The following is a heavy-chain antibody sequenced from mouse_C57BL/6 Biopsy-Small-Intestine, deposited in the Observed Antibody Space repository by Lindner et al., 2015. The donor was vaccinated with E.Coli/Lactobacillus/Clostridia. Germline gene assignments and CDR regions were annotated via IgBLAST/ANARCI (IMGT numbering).Heavy chain of an antibody. CDR3: ARYHPNYSFAY. Sequence: VQLQESGPELVKPGASVKISCKASGYKFTDYNMDWVKQSHGKSLEWIGYIYPNSGVTGYNQKFKNEATLTVDKSSTTTYIELHSLTSEDSAVYYCARYHPNYSFAYWGQGTLVTVST. CDR1: GYKFTDYN. J-gene: IGHJ3*01. CDR2: IYPNSGVT. D-gene: IGHD2-1*01. V-gene: IGHV1-34*02.